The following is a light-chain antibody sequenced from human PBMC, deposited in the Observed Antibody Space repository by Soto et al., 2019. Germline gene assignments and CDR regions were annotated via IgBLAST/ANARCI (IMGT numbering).Light chain of an antibody. V-gene: IGKV1-8*01. CDR3: RQYNTYSWR. CDR1: QGISRY. CDR2: DAS. J-gene: IGKJ1*01. Sequence: AIRMTQSPSSLSASTGDRVTFTCRASQGISRYLAWNQQIPGKAPKLLIYDASTWEGGVPARFRGSGSGSEFTLPISSLQPSDFATYNCRQYNTYSWRYAQGTKVDIK.